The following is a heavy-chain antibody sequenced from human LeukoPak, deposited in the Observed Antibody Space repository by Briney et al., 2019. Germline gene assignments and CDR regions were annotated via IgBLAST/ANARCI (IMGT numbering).Heavy chain of an antibody. CDR1: RGSILDSTYY. CDR3: PTQSSGYYYGWFDP. Sequence: PSGALPLTRLVSRGSILDSTYYWVGLRRPPGKGLEWIASIFYYENTHYNPPLKRRITISVDTVQNKFSLTLDSVTASDTAGYFCPTQSSGYYYGWFDPWGQGTLVTVSS. J-gene: IGHJ5*02. CDR2: IFYYENT. D-gene: IGHD3-22*01. V-gene: IGHV4-39*01.